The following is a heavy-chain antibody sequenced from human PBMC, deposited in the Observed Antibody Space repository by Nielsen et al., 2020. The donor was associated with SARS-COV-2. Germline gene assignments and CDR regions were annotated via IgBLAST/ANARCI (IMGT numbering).Heavy chain of an antibody. Sequence: SETLSLTCAVSGGSISSSNWWSWVRQPPGKGLEWIGEIYHSGSTNYNPSLKSRVTISVDTSKNQFSLKLSSVTAADTAVYYCARSPHLDIVVVVAATGWFDPWGQGTLVTVSS. CDR2: IYHSGST. V-gene: IGHV4-4*02. J-gene: IGHJ5*02. D-gene: IGHD2-15*01. CDR1: GGSISSSNW. CDR3: ARSPHLDIVVVVAATGWFDP.